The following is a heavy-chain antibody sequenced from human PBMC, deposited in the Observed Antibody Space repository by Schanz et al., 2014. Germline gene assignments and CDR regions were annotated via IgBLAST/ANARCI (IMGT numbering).Heavy chain of an antibody. J-gene: IGHJ4*02. CDR3: AREGERKGMLPYYFDY. CDR2: ISSSSSTI. V-gene: IGHV3-48*02. D-gene: IGHD3-10*01. Sequence: VQLVESGGDVVQPGRSLRLSCAASGFTFSSYGMHWVRQAPGKGLEWVSFISSSSSTIYYADSVKGRFTISRDNAKNSLYLQMNSLRDEDTAVYYCAREGERKGMLPYYFDYWGQGALVTVSS. CDR1: GFTFSSYG.